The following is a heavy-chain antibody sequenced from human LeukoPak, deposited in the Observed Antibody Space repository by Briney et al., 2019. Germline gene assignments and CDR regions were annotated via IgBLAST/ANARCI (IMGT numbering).Heavy chain of an antibody. CDR3: AKDRPNYYESNGHYYRRDGDY. J-gene: IGHJ4*02. Sequence: GGSLRLSCAASGFTFSGSAMHWVRQAPGKGLEWVSSISSKSDYTYYEDSVKGRFTVSRDNSKSTLYLQMNSLRAEDTAIYYCAKDRPNYYESNGHYYRRDGDYWGQGTLVTVSS. CDR2: ISSKSDYT. D-gene: IGHD3-22*01. V-gene: IGHV3-23*01. CDR1: GFTFSGSA.